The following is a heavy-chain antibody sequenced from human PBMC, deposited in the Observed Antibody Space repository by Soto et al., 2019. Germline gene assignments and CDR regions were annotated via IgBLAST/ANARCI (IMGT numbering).Heavy chain of an antibody. Sequence: ASVKVSCKASGYTFTSYDINWVRQATGQGLEWMGWMNPNSGNTGYAQKFQGGVTMTRNTSISTAYMELSSLRSEDTAVYYCARLKGILTGFRGWFDPWGQGTLVTVSS. J-gene: IGHJ5*02. CDR2: MNPNSGNT. CDR1: GYTFTSYD. D-gene: IGHD3-9*01. V-gene: IGHV1-8*01. CDR3: ARLKGILTGFRGWFDP.